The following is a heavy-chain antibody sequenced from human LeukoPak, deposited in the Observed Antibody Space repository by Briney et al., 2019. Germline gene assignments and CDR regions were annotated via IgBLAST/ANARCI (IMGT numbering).Heavy chain of an antibody. V-gene: IGHV1-8*03. D-gene: IGHD5-12*01. CDR2: MNPNSGNT. J-gene: IGHJ6*03. CDR1: GYTFTSYD. CDR3: ARGSGYGGYAPWYYYMDV. Sequence: ASVKVSCKASGYTFTSYDINWVRQATGQGLEWMGWMNPNSGNTGYAQKFQGRVTITRNTSISTAYMELSSLRSEDTAVYYCARGSGYGGYAPWYYYMDVWGKGTTVTVSS.